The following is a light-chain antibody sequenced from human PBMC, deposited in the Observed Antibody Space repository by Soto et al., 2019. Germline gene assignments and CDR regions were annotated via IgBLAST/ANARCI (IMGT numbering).Light chain of an antibody. V-gene: IGLV2-14*03. CDR3: SSYRASSTTHYV. CDR1: SSDVGGYNY. CDR2: DVS. J-gene: IGLJ1*01. Sequence: QSVLTQPASLSGSPGQSITISCTGTSSDVGGYNYVSWYRQHPGKAPKLMIYDVSNRPSGVSNRFSGSKSGNTASLTISGLQAEDEADYYCSSYRASSTTHYVFGTGTKVTVL.